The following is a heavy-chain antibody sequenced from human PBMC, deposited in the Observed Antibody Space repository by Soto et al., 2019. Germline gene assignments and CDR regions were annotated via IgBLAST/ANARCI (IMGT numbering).Heavy chain of an antibody. Sequence: QVQLVQSGAEVKKPGASVKVSCKASGYTFTSYGISWVRQAPGQGLEWMGWISAYNGNTNYAQKLQGRVTMTTDTSTSTAYMDLRSLRSDDTAVYYCAREGVVVVPAAYDYYYYYMDVWGKGTTVTVSS. D-gene: IGHD2-2*01. CDR3: AREGVVVVPAAYDYYYYYMDV. CDR2: ISAYNGNT. CDR1: GYTFTSYG. V-gene: IGHV1-18*01. J-gene: IGHJ6*03.